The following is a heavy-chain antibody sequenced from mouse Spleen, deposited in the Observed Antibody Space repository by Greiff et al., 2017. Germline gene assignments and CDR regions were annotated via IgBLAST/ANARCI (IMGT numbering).Heavy chain of an antibody. V-gene: IGHV1-18*01. CDR2: INPNNGGT. CDR3: ARGWGERNFDY. CDR1: GYTFTDYN. Sequence: EVQLKESGPELVKPGASVKIPCKASGYTFTDYNMDWVKQSHGKSLEWIGDINPNNGGTIYNQKFKGKATLTVDKSSSTAYMELRSLTSEDTAVYYCARGWGERNFDYWGQGTTLTVSS. D-gene: IGHD3-3*01. J-gene: IGHJ2*01.